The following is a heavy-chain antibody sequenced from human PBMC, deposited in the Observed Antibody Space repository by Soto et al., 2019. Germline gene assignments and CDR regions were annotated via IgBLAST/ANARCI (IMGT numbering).Heavy chain of an antibody. V-gene: IGHV3-21*06. CDR3: ARDSRFWEV. J-gene: IGHJ6*02. Sequence: GDSLRLPCAASGFTFYPYNMNWLRQAPGKGLQWVASITGSSSDKYYAVSVNCRFTNYKDNAENLLSLQMASLRSDDTAVYYFARDSRFWEVWGQGTTVTVSS. CDR1: GFTFYPYN. CDR2: ITGSSSDK. D-gene: IGHD2-2*01.